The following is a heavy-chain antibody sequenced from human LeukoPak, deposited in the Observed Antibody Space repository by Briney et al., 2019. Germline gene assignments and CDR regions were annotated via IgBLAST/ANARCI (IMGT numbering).Heavy chain of an antibody. J-gene: IGHJ4*02. Sequence: PGGSLRLSCAASGFTFSSYAMTWVRQAPGKGLEWVSTISDSGGSTYYADSVKGRFTISRDNSKNTVSLQMNSLRAEDTAVYYCVRDRSPGYFDYWGQGTLVTVSS. CDR3: VRDRSPGYFDY. V-gene: IGHV3-23*01. D-gene: IGHD3-10*01. CDR2: ISDSGGST. CDR1: GFTFSSYA.